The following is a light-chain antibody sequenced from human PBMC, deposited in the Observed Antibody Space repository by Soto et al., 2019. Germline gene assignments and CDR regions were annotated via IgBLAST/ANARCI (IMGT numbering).Light chain of an antibody. CDR3: QQYNNWQIT. CDR2: GAS. Sequence: IVMTQSPATLSVSPGERATLSCRASQSVSSNLAWYQQKPGQAPRLLIYGASTRATGIPARFSGSGSGTEFTLTISSLQSEDFAVYYCQQYNNWQITFGQGTKVDIK. V-gene: IGKV3D-15*01. CDR1: QSVSSN. J-gene: IGKJ1*01.